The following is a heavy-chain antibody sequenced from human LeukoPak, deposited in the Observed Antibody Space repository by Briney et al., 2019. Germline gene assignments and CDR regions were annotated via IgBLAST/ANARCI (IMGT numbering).Heavy chain of an antibody. D-gene: IGHD3-16*02. V-gene: IGHV3-21*01. J-gene: IGHJ4*02. Sequence: GGSLRLSCAASGFTFSSYSMYWVRQAPGKGLEWVSSISSSSSYIYYADSVKGRFTISRDNAKNSLYLQMNSLRAEDTAVYYCARDGPITFGGVIVIPVDYYFDYWGQGTLVTVSS. CDR2: ISSSSSYI. CDR3: ARDGPITFGGVIVIPVDYYFDY. CDR1: GFTFSSYS.